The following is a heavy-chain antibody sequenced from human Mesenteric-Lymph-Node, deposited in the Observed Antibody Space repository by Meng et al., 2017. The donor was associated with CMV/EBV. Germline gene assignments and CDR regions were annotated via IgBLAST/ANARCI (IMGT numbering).Heavy chain of an antibody. CDR1: GSFSGYY. J-gene: IGHJ4*01. V-gene: IGHV4-34*01. CDR2: INQSGST. CDR3: ARRYPYGWGSYGPSKFDY. D-gene: IGHD3-10*01. Sequence: GSFSGYYWSWIRQPPGEGLEWIGDINQSGSTNYKPSLTSRVTISVDTSKNQFSLKLTSVTAADTAVYYCARRYPYGWGSYGPSKFDYWGHGTLVTVSS.